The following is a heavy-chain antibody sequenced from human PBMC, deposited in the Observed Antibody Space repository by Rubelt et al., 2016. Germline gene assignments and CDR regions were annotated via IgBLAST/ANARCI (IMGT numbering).Heavy chain of an antibody. CDR2: INHSGST. V-gene: IGHV4-34*01. CDR1: GGSFSGYY. D-gene: IGHD1-14*01. CDR3: ARVMGPPPTSEGGGTVDY. Sequence: QVQLQQWGAGLLKPSETLSLTCAVYGGSFSGYYWSWIRQPPGKGLEWIGEINHSGSTNYNPSLKGGVTFAVDTSKNQFSLKLSSVTAADTAVYYCARVMGPPPTSEGGGTVDYWGQGTLVTVSS. J-gene: IGHJ4*02.